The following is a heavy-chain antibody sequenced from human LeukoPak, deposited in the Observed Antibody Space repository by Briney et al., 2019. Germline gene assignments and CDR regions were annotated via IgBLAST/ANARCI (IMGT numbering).Heavy chain of an antibody. CDR3: ARDGYGDYGRFDY. CDR2: IIPILGIA. Sequence: GASVKVSCKASGGTFSSYAISWVRQAPGQGLEWMGRIIPILGIANYAQKFQGRVTITADKSTSTAYMELSSLRSEDTAVYYCARDGYGDYGRFDYWGQGTLVTVSS. J-gene: IGHJ4*02. D-gene: IGHD4-17*01. CDR1: GGTFSSYA. V-gene: IGHV1-69*04.